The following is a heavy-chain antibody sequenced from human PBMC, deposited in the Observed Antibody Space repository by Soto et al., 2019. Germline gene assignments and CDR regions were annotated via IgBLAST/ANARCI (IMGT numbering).Heavy chain of an antibody. CDR2: ISTDNGNT. CDR1: GYSFTSYG. Sequence: QVHLVQSGAEVRKPGASVKVCCKASGYSFTSYGISWVRQAPGQGLEWMVWISTDNGNTNYAHNLQGRVSMTIDPSTSTAYMELWSLGSDDTAVYYCARDVPDTSLFFYYYGMDVWGQGTTVTVSS. D-gene: IGHD2-21*01. CDR3: ARDVPDTSLFFYYYGMDV. J-gene: IGHJ6*02. V-gene: IGHV1-18*01.